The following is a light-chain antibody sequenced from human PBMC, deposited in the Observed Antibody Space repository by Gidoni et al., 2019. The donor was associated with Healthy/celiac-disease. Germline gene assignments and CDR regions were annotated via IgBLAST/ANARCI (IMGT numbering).Light chain of an antibody. CDR1: QSISSY. CDR3: QQSYSTPWT. Sequence: DIQMTQSPSSLSASVGDRVTITCRASQSISSYLNWYQLKPGKAPKLLMYGAFSLQRGAPSRFSGSGSGTDFTLTISSLQPEDFATYYCQQSYSTPWTFGQGTKVEIK. J-gene: IGKJ1*01. V-gene: IGKV1-39*01. CDR2: GAF.